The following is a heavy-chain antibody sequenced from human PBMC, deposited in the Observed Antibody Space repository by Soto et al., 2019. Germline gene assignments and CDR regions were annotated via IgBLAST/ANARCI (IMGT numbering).Heavy chain of an antibody. CDR1: GGTLSIEA. CDR3: ASEEGYYSMGTCPVYHMDV. V-gene: IGHV1-69*04. CDR2: IIPLLGIG. Sequence: QVQLVQSGPEVKKSGSSEKVSCKVSGGTLSIEAISWLRQAPGQGLEWMGRIIPLLGIGNYAQKFQGRVTITEDISTNAGYMELCSLTSQDTAIYYCASEEGYYSMGTCPVYHMDVWGYETTVNFSS. J-gene: IGHJ6*03. D-gene: IGHD4-4*01.